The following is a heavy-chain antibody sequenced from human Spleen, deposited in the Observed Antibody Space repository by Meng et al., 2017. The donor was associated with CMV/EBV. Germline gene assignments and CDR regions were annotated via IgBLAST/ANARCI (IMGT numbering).Heavy chain of an antibody. J-gene: IGHJ5*02. D-gene: IGHD3-16*01. V-gene: IGHV4-4*02. CDR1: SLTPPQW. CDR3: ARVREHTSLGNYWFDP. Sequence: SLTPPQWSHCLRQPPGQVLEWFGELDHSAPSPSNPSLKSRLTLSLDTSTNYLSLTMTSVTAEDTAIYYCARVREHTSLGNYWFDPWGQGTLVTVSS. CDR2: LDHSAPS.